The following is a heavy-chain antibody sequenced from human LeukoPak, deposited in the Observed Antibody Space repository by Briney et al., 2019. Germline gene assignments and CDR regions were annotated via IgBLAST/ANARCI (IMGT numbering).Heavy chain of an antibody. J-gene: IGHJ4*02. CDR3: TKDRRGPAAGTWYFDS. V-gene: IGHV3-23*01. Sequence: GGSLRLSCAASGFTFSTYAMTWVRQAPGKGLEWVSAISGSGGSTYYADSVKGRFTISRDNSKNTVYLQLNSLRAGDTAIYYCTKDRRGPAAGTWYFDSWGQGTLVTVSS. D-gene: IGHD6-13*01. CDR1: GFTFSTYA. CDR2: ISGSGGST.